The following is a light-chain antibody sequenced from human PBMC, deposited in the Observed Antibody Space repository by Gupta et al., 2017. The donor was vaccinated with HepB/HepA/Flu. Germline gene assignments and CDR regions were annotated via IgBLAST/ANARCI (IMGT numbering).Light chain of an antibody. CDR1: SSAFGDYNY. V-gene: IGLV2-14*03. J-gene: IGLJ2*01. CDR3: DSFTTTTTLVV. Sequence: QSALTQPASVPGSPGQSITISCTGTSSAFGDYNYVSWYQQNPGKAPKLLVYHVSNRPSGVSDRFSGSKSANTAPLTIAGLQADDEADYYCDSFTTTTTLVVFGGGTKVTVL. CDR2: HVS.